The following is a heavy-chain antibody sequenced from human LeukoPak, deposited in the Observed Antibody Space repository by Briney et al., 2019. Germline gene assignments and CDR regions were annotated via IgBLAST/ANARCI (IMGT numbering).Heavy chain of an antibody. CDR3: ARGNWYLDY. CDR1: GGSISSYY. V-gene: IGHV4-59*01. J-gene: IGHJ4*02. CDR2: IYYSGSI. Sequence: SETLSLTCTVSGGSISSYYWSWIRQPPGKGLEWIGYIYYSGSINYNPSLKSRVTISVDTSKNQFSLRVSSVTAADTAVYYCARGNWYLDYWGQGTLVTVSS. D-gene: IGHD1-1*01.